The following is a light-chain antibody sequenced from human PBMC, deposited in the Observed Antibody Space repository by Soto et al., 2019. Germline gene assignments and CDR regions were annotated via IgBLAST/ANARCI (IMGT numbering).Light chain of an antibody. V-gene: IGLV1-44*01. Sequence: QAALTQPPSVSGTPGQRVTVSCSGGRSNIGSNTVHWYQQLPGAAPKLLLYRDNQRPSGVPDRFAASKSGTSVSLAISGLQSEDEGDYYCAAWDDSHNALYVFGTGTKV. CDR2: RDN. J-gene: IGLJ1*01. CDR1: RSNIGSNT. CDR3: AAWDDSHNALYV.